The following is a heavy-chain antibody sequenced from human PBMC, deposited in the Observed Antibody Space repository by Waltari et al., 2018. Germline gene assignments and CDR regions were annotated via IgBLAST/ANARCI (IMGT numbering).Heavy chain of an antibody. Sequence: QLQLQESGPGLVKPPETLSLTCTVSGDSISGSNYYWGWIRQPPGQGLEWIGSISYSGTTYCNPSLKSRVTMSVDTSKNQFSLNLSSVTAADTAVFYCVRPGSSVGWYYFDYWGQGTLVTVSS. D-gene: IGHD6-19*01. J-gene: IGHJ4*02. CDR2: ISYSGTT. CDR1: GDSISGSNYY. V-gene: IGHV4-39*01. CDR3: VRPGSSVGWYYFDY.